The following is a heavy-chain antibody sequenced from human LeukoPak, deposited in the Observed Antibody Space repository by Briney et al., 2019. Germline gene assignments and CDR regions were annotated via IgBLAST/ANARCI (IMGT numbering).Heavy chain of an antibody. CDR1: GGSISSYY. V-gene: IGHV4-59*01. CDR3: ARQYHYFDY. Sequence: SETLSLTCTVSGGSISSYYWSWIRQPPGKGLEWIGYIYYSGSTNYNPSLKSRVTISVDTSKSQFSLKLSSVTAADTAVYYCARQYHYFDYWGQGTLVTVSS. D-gene: IGHD2-2*02. CDR2: IYYSGST. J-gene: IGHJ4*02.